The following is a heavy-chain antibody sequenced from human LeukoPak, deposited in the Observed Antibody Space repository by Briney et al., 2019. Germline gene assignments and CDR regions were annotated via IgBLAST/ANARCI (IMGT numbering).Heavy chain of an antibody. CDR3: AKDSSAVTSGYFQH. Sequence: PGRSLRLSCAASGFTFDDYAMHWVRQAPGKGLEWVSRISWNSGSIGYADPVKGRFTISRDNAKNSLYLQMNSLRAEDMALYYCAKDSSAVTSGYFQHWGQGTLVTVSS. V-gene: IGHV3-9*03. D-gene: IGHD4-17*01. J-gene: IGHJ1*01. CDR1: GFTFDDYA. CDR2: ISWNSGSI.